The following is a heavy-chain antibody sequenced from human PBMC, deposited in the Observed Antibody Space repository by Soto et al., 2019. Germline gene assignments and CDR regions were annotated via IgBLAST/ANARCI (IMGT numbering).Heavy chain of an antibody. Sequence: GGSLRLSCVTSGFTFSKYGMHWIRQAPGKGLEWVAVISNDGSHKDYADSVKGRFTISRDNANNTLYLQMNSLRADDTAVFYCAIPNCTSTSCDHQEATPLDYWGQGALVTVSS. D-gene: IGHD2-2*01. CDR1: GFTFSKYG. CDR2: ISNDGSHK. V-gene: IGHV3-30*03. CDR3: AIPNCTSTSCDHQEATPLDY. J-gene: IGHJ4*02.